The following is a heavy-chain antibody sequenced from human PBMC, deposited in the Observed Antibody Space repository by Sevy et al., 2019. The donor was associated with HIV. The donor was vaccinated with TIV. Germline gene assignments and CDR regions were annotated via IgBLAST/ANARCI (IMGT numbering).Heavy chain of an antibody. CDR1: GFTFSSYA. CDR2: ISGSGGST. V-gene: IGHV3-23*01. CDR3: AKDPPVLRFLEWLLYSRYYYGMDV. D-gene: IGHD3-3*01. Sequence: GGSLRLSCAASGFTFSSYAMSWVRQAPGKGLEWVSAISGSGGSTYYADSVKGRFTISRDNSKNTLYLQMNGLRAEDTAVYYCAKDPPVLRFLEWLLYSRYYYGMDVWGQGTTVTVSS. J-gene: IGHJ6*02.